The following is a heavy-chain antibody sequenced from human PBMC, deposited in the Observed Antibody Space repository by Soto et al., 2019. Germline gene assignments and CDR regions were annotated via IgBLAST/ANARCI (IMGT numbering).Heavy chain of an antibody. V-gene: IGHV3-23*01. D-gene: IGHD2-15*01. CDR1: GFTFSSYA. CDR2: ISGSGGST. CDR3: AKAGAGVVVVAANWFDP. Sequence: EVQLLESGGGLVQPGGSLRLSCAASGFTFSSYAMSWVRQAPGKGLEWVSAISGSGGSTYSADSVKGRFTISRDTSKNTRYLQMNSLRAEDTAVYYCAKAGAGVVVVAANWFDPWGQGTLVTVSS. J-gene: IGHJ5*02.